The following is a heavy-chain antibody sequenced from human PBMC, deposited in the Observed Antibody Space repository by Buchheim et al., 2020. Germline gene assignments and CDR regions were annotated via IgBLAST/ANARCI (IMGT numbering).Heavy chain of an antibody. CDR2: IYHSGST. CDR3: ASYERSGYLNAFDV. J-gene: IGHJ3*01. V-gene: IGHV4-30-4*01. CDR1: GGSISSGDYF. Sequence: QVQLQESGPGLVKPSQTLSLTCTVSGGSISSGDYFWSWIRQPPGKALEWLGYIYHSGSTSYNPSLKSRVIISIDTSKSQFSLKLSSVTAADTAVYFCASYERSGYLNAFDVWGQGT. D-gene: IGHD3-22*01.